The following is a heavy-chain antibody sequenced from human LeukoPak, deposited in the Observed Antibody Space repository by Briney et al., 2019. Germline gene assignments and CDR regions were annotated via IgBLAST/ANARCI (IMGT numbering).Heavy chain of an antibody. Sequence: SETLSLTCTVSTGSISSYYWSWIRQPPGKGLEWIGYIYYSGSTYYNPSLKSRVTISVDTSKNQFSLKLSSVTAADTAVYYCARDLGYYGSGSYFDYWGQGTLVTVSS. CDR1: TGSISSYY. CDR2: IYYSGST. D-gene: IGHD3-10*01. CDR3: ARDLGYYGSGSYFDY. J-gene: IGHJ4*02. V-gene: IGHV4-30-4*01.